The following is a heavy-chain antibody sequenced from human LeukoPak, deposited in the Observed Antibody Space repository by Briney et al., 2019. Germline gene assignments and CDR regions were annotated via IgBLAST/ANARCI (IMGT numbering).Heavy chain of an antibody. V-gene: IGHV4-61*02. CDR2: IYTSGST. J-gene: IGHJ4*02. CDR1: GGSISSGSYY. CDR3: ARGLNSGSYGN. Sequence: SQTLSLTCTVSGGSISSGSYYWSWIRQPAGKRLEWIGRIYTSGSTNYNPSLKSRVTISVDTSKNQFSLKLSSVTAADTAVYYCARGLNSGSYGNWGQGTLVTVSS. D-gene: IGHD1-26*01.